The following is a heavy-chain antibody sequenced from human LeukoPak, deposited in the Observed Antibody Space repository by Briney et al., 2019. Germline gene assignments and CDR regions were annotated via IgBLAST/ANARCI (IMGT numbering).Heavy chain of an antibody. D-gene: IGHD6-19*01. V-gene: IGHV3-15*01. J-gene: IGHJ4*02. CDR2: IKSKTDGGTT. CDR1: GFTFSDAW. CDR3: TTLAVAGTRFGY. Sequence: GGSLRLSCAASGFTFSDAWMSWVRQAPGKGLEWVGGIKSKTDGGTTDYAAPVKGRFPISRDDSKNTLYLQMNSLKTEDTAVYYCTTLAVAGTRFGYWGQGTLVTVSS.